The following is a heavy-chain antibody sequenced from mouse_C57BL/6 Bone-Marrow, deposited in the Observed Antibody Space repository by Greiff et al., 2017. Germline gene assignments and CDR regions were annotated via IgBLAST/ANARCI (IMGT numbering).Heavy chain of an antibody. V-gene: IGHV1-55*01. CDR3: ARRRRVYYGRDY. Sequence: QVQLQQPGAELVKPGASVKMSCKASGYTFTSYWITWVKQRPGQGLEWIGDIYPGSGSTNYNEKFKSKATLTVDTSSSTAYMQLSSLTSEDSAVYYCARRRRVYYGRDYWGQGTTLTVSS. J-gene: IGHJ2*01. CDR2: IYPGSGST. CDR1: GYTFTSYW. D-gene: IGHD1-1*01.